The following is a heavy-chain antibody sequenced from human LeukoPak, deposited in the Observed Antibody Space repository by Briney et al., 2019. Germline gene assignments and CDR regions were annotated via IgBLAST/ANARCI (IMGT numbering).Heavy chain of an antibody. CDR1: GYTLTELS. V-gene: IGHV1-24*01. CDR3: ATGSNHYYGSGRSLYYYYGMDV. CDR2: FDPEDGET. D-gene: IGHD3-10*01. Sequence: ASVKVPCKVSGYTLTELSMHWVRQAPGKGLEWMGGFDPEDGETIYAQKFQGRVTMTEDTSTDTAYMELSSLRSEDTAVYYCATGSNHYYGSGRSLYYYYGMDVWGQGTTVTVSS. J-gene: IGHJ6*02.